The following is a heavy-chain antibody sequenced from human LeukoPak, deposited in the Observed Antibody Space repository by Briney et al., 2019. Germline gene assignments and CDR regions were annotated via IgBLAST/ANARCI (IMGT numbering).Heavy chain of an antibody. CDR1: GYTFTSYG. CDR3: AREPSYYDILTGYKGDHYFDY. D-gene: IGHD3-9*01. J-gene: IGHJ4*02. CDR2: ISVYNGNT. V-gene: IGHV1-18*01. Sequence: ASVKVSCKPSGYTFTSYGISWVPQGPGQGLEWMGWISVYNGNTNYAQKLQGRVTMTTDTSTSTAYMELRSLRSDDTAVDYCAREPSYYDILTGYKGDHYFDYWGQGTLVTVSS.